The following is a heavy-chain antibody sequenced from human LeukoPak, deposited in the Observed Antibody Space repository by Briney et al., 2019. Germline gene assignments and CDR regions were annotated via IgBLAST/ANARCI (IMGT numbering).Heavy chain of an antibody. D-gene: IGHD6-13*01. J-gene: IGHJ5*02. CDR3: AREAAGTINWFDP. V-gene: IGHV5-10-1*01. Sequence: GESLRISCKGSGXSFTSYWISWVRQMPGKGLEWMGRIDPRDSYTNYNPSFQGHVTISADKSISTAYLQWSSLKASDTAIYYRAREAAGTINWFDPWGQGTLVTVPS. CDR1: GXSFTSYW. CDR2: IDPRDSYT.